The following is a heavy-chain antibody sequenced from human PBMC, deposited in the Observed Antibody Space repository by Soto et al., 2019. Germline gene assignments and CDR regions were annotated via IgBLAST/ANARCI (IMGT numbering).Heavy chain of an antibody. J-gene: IGHJ6*02. CDR3: ARDTYYYDSSGYYFHYYYYGMDV. V-gene: IGHV4-38-2*02. Sequence: TLSLTCAVSGYSISSGYYWGWIRQPPGKGLEWIGSIYHSGSTYYNPSLKSRVTISVDTSKNQFSLKLSSVTAADTAVYYCARDTYYYDSSGYYFHYYYYGMDVWGQGTTVTVSS. D-gene: IGHD3-22*01. CDR1: GYSISSGYY. CDR2: IYHSGST.